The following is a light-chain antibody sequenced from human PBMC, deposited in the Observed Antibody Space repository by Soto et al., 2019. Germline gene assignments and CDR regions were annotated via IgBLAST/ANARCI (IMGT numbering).Light chain of an antibody. CDR1: SSNIGSNH. J-gene: IGLJ3*02. CDR2: RNN. V-gene: IGLV1-47*01. CDR3: SAWDDSLSGWV. Sequence: QSVFTQPPSVSGTPGQRVTISCSGSSSNIGSNHVYWYQQLPGMAPKLLIYRNNQRPSGVPDRFSVSESGTSVSLAISGLQSEDEADYHCSAWDDSLSGWVFGGGTKLTVL.